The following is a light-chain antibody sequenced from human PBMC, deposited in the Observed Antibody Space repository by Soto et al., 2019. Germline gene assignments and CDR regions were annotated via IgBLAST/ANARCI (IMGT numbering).Light chain of an antibody. V-gene: IGLV4-69*01. Sequence: QAVVTQSPSASASLGASVKLTCTLSSGHSNYAIAWHQQQSEKGPRYLMKLNSDGSHSKWDGIPDRFSGSSSGAERYLTISSLQSEDEADYYCQTWGSGIVVFGGGTQLTVL. CDR2: LNSDGSH. CDR1: SGHSNYA. CDR3: QTWGSGIVV. J-gene: IGLJ2*01.